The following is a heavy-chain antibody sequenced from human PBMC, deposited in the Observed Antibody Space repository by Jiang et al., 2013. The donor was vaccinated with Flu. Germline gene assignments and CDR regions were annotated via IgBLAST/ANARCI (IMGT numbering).Heavy chain of an antibody. CDR3: ARKGLGPYYHYLYMDV. J-gene: IGHJ6*03. D-gene: IGHD6-19*01. Sequence: KPTQTLTLTCTFSGFSLSTFGVGVGWIRQPPGKALEWLALIYWNDDKRYSPFLKRSLTIAKDSSKNQVVLTMTNMDPVDTATYYCARKGLGPYYHYLYMDVWGKGTTVTVSS. CDR1: GFSLSTFGVG. CDR2: IYWNDDK. V-gene: IGHV2-5*01.